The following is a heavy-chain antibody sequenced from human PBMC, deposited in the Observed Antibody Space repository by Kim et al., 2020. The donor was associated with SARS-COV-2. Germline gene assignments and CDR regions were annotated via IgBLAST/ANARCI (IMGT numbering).Heavy chain of an antibody. Sequence: ASVKVSCKASGYTFSSYGISWVRQAPGQGLEWMGWISPYNGNTKYAQKLQGRVTMSTDTSTTTAYMELRSLTSDDPAVYYCARDGDLPDYWGQGTRVTGS. J-gene: IGHJ4*02. CDR2: ISPYNGNT. D-gene: IGHD7-27*01. CDR3: ARDGDLPDY. CDR1: GYTFSSYG. V-gene: IGHV1-18*01.